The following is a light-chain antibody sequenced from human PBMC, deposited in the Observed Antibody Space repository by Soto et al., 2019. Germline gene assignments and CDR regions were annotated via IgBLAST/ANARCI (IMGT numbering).Light chain of an antibody. J-gene: IGLJ1*01. CDR2: DVS. CDR1: SSDVGGYNY. V-gene: IGLV2-14*01. Sequence: QSALTQPASVSGSPGQSITISCTGTSSDVGGYNYVSWYQQHPGKAPKLMIYDVSNRPSGVSNRFSGSKSGNTASLTISGLLSEDEAASHCSPYTSSSTLLYVFGSGTKVTVL. CDR3: SPYTSSSTLLYV.